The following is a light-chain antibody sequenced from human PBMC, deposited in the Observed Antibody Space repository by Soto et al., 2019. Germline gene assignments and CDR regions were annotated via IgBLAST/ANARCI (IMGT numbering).Light chain of an antibody. CDR1: QGISSW. Sequence: DIQMTQSPSSVSASVGDRVTITCRASQGISSWLGWYQQKPGKAPKFLIYGASSLQSGVPSRFSGSGSGTDFTLTISNLQPEDFANYFCQQADSFPPTFGGGTKVEIK. V-gene: IGKV1-12*01. CDR3: QQADSFPPT. CDR2: GAS. J-gene: IGKJ4*01.